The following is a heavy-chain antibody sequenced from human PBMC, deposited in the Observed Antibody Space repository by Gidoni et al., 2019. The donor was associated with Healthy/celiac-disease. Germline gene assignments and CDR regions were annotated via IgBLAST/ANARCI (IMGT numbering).Heavy chain of an antibody. J-gene: IGHJ4*02. CDR1: GFTVSSNY. CDR3: ASLLSGYFDY. CDR2: IYSGGST. V-gene: IGHV3-53*04. Sequence: EVQLVESGGGLVQPGGSLRLSCAASGFTVSSNYMSWVRQAPGKGLEWVSVIYSGGSTYYADSVKGRFTISRHNSKNTLYLQMNSLGAEDTAVYYCASLLSGYFDYWGQGTLVTVSS.